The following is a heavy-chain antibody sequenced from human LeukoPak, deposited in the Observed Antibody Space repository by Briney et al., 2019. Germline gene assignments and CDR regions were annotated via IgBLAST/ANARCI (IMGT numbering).Heavy chain of an antibody. D-gene: IGHD2-21*02. CDR3: AREAAEYCGGDCYLRWFDP. J-gene: IGHJ5*02. V-gene: IGHV4-30-2*01. Sequence: SETLSLTCTVSGGSISSGGYYWSWIRQHPGKGLEWIGYIYHSGSTYYNPSLKSRVTISVDRSKNQFSLKLSSVTAADTAVYYCAREAAEYCGGDCYLRWFDPWGQGTLVTVSS. CDR1: GGSISSGGYY. CDR2: IYHSGST.